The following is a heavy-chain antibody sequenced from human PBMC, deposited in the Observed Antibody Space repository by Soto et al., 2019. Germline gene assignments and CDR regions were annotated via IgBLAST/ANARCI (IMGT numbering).Heavy chain of an antibody. J-gene: IGHJ4*02. CDR1: GFIFGDHV. V-gene: IGHV3-23*04. D-gene: IGHD3-22*01. CDR2: ISGSGNSP. CDR3: AKATYDTTFYTSSLDN. Sequence: EVQLVESGGRLVQRGGSLRLSCSGSGFIFGDHVMDWVRQAPGKGLEWVAGISGSGNSPFFRDSVKGRFTISRDNSKNTLFLQMDSLRPEDTALYYCAKATYDTTFYTSSLDNWGQGTLVTVSS.